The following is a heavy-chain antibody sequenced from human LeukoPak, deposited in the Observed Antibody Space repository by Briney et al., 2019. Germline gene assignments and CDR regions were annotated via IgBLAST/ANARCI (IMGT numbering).Heavy chain of an antibody. Sequence: ASVKVSCKASGYTFTSYAMHWVRQAPGQGLEWMGWTNTNTGNPTYAQGFTGRFVFSLDTSVSTAYLQISSLKAEDTAVYYCARTRGYTRQQLAPEGAFDIWGQGTMVTVSS. D-gene: IGHD6-13*01. CDR2: TNTNTGNP. V-gene: IGHV7-4-1*02. CDR1: GYTFTSYA. J-gene: IGHJ3*02. CDR3: ARTRGYTRQQLAPEGAFDI.